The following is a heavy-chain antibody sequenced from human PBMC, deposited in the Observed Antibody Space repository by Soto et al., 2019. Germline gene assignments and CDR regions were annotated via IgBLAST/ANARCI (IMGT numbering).Heavy chain of an antibody. J-gene: IGHJ5*02. CDR1: GGSISSSSYY. CDR3: ARYLYDFWSGYYKYNWFDP. V-gene: IGHV4-39*01. CDR2: IYYSGST. Sequence: QLQLQESGPGLVKPSETLSLTCTVSGGSISSSSYYWGWIRQPPGKGLEWIGSIYYSGSTYYNPSLKSRVTISVAPSKNQSSLKLSSVTAADTAVYYCARYLYDFWSGYYKYNWFDPWGQGTLVTVSS. D-gene: IGHD3-3*01.